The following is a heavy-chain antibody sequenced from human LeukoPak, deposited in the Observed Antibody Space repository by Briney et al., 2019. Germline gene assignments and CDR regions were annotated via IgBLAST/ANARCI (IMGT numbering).Heavy chain of an antibody. Sequence: QPGRSLRLSCAASGLTFRTYGMHWVCQAPGKGLEWVAVISYDGTNKYYADSVKGRFTVSRDNSKNTLYPQMNSLRAEDTAVYYCAKEKGMHLWCFDYWGQGTLVTVSS. CDR3: AKEKGMHLWCFDY. CDR1: GLTFRTYG. V-gene: IGHV3-30*18. D-gene: IGHD2-15*01. J-gene: IGHJ4*02. CDR2: ISYDGTNK.